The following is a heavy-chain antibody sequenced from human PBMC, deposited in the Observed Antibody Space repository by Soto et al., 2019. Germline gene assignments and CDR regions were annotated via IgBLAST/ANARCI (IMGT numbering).Heavy chain of an antibody. CDR1: GVTFSSYT. V-gene: IGHV1-69*02. Sequence: ASVKVSCKASGVTFSSYTICWVRQAPGQGLEWMGRIIPILGIANYAQKFQGRVTITADKSTSTAYMELSSLRSEDTAVYYCARVWDCSGGSCYSYNWFDPWGQGTLVTVSS. D-gene: IGHD2-15*01. J-gene: IGHJ5*02. CDR3: ARVWDCSGGSCYSYNWFDP. CDR2: IIPILGIA.